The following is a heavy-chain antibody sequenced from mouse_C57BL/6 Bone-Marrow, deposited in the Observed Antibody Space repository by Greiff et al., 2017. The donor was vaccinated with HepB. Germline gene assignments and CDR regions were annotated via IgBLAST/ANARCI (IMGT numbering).Heavy chain of an antibody. CDR2: ILPGSGST. V-gene: IGHV1-9*01. Sequence: VQLQQSGAELMKPGASVKLSCKATGYTFTGYWIEWVKQRPGHGLEWIGEILPGSGSTNYNEKFKGKATFTADTSSNTAYMQLSSLTTEDSAIYCCARPRWVLRRLRPRRAMDYWGQGTSVTVSS. D-gene: IGHD2-2*01. CDR3: ARPRWVLRRLRPRRAMDY. CDR1: GYTFTGYW. J-gene: IGHJ4*01.